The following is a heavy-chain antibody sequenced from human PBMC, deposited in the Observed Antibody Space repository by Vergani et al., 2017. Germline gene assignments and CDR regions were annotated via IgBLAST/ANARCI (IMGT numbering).Heavy chain of an antibody. Sequence: VQLVESGGGVVQPGGSLRLSCAASGFTFDDYTMHWVRQAPGKGLEWVSLISWDGGSTYYADSVKGRFTISRDNSKNSLYLQMNSLRTEDTALYYCAKDHTPFDSSGLLLGYWGQGTLVTVSS. D-gene: IGHD3-22*01. V-gene: IGHV3-43*01. J-gene: IGHJ4*02. CDR1: GFTFDDYT. CDR2: ISWDGGST. CDR3: AKDHTPFDSSGLLLGY.